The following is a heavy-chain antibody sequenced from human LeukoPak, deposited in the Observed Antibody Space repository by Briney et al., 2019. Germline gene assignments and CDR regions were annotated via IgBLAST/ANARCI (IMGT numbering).Heavy chain of an antibody. J-gene: IGHJ4*02. Sequence: GRSLRLSCAASGFTFSSYGMHWVRQAPGKGLEWVAVIWYDGSNKYYADSVKGRLTISRDNSKNTLYLQMNSLRAEDTAVYYCAQDVWVDSSGYGDYWGQGTLVTVSS. CDR3: AQDVWVDSSGYGDY. CDR1: GFTFSSYG. D-gene: IGHD3-22*01. V-gene: IGHV3-33*06. CDR2: IWYDGSNK.